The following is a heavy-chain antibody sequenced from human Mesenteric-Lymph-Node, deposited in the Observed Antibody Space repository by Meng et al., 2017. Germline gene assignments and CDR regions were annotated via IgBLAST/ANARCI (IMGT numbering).Heavy chain of an antibody. J-gene: IGHJ4*02. V-gene: IGHV4-34*12. D-gene: IGHD2-8*02. CDR1: GGSPSGAY. CDR3: ARRPTGIDY. CDR2: LIHGGSP. Sequence: CVPGQLKPSGTLSRLWPVKGGSPSGAYWTWIRQPPGKGLEWLGELIHGGSPSYNPSLKSRVTISIDTSKNQLSLMLSSVTAADTAVYYCARRPTGIDYWGQGTLVTVSS.